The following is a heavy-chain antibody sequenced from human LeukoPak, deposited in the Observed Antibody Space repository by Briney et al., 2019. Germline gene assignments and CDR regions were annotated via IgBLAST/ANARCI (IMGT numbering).Heavy chain of an antibody. CDR2: ISYDGSNK. CDR3: ARDPGAYYYDSSGYLGDY. V-gene: IGHV3-30-3*01. Sequence: PGGSLRLSCAASGFTFSSYAMHWVRQAPGKGLEWVAVISYDGSNKYYADSVKGRFTISRDNSKNTLYLQMNSLRAEDTAVYYCARDPGAYYYDSSGYLGDYWGQGTLVTVSS. J-gene: IGHJ4*02. D-gene: IGHD3-22*01. CDR1: GFTFSSYA.